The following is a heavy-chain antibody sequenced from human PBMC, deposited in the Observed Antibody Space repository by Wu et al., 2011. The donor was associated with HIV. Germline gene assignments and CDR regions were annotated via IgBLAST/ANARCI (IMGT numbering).Heavy chain of an antibody. V-gene: IGHV1-69*06. J-gene: IGHJ6*02. D-gene: IGHD5-12*01. Sequence: QVQLVQSGAEVKKPGSSVKVSCKASGDSFSSYAITWVRQAPGQGLEWMGEIIPIFETSNYAQKFQGRVTITADKSTSTAYMELSSLRSEDTAVYYCARASGYNFLRLYYGMDVWGQGTTVSVSS. CDR1: GDSFSSYA. CDR3: ARASGYNFLRLYYGMDV. CDR2: IIPIFETS.